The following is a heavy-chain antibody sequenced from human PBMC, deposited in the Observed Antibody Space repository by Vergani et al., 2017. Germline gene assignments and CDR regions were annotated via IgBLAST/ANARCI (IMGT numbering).Heavy chain of an antibody. D-gene: IGHD2-15*01. CDR2: IKRDGTET. Sequence: VQLVESGGGVVQPGGSLRLSCAASGFTFGDYYMAWIRLAPGKGLDWVASIKRDGTETFYVDSVKGRFTISRDNAKTTLYLQMNSLGDEDRGVYYCASNSGGSAPYLHYWGQGTLVTVAS. V-gene: IGHV3-7*01. J-gene: IGHJ1*01. CDR1: GFTFGDYY. CDR3: ASNSGGSAPYLHY.